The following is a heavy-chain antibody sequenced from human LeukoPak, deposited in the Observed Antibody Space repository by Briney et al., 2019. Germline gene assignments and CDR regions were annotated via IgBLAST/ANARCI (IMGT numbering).Heavy chain of an antibody. CDR2: MNPNSGNT. CDR1: GYTFTSYY. Sequence: ASVKVSCKASGYTFTSYYMHWVRQAPGQGLEWMGWMNPNSGNTGYAQKFQGRVTITRNTSISTAYMELSSLRSEDTAVYYCAAIRVNDYGDYYFDYWGQGTLVTVSS. J-gene: IGHJ4*02. CDR3: AAIRVNDYGDYYFDY. D-gene: IGHD4-17*01. V-gene: IGHV1-8*03.